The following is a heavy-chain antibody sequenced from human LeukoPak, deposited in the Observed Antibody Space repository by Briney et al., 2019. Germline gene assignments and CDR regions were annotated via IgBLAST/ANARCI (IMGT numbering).Heavy chain of an antibody. V-gene: IGHV3-23*01. D-gene: IGHD1-26*01. J-gene: IGHJ4*02. CDR1: AFTFSRYA. CDR3: AKCLGGSYSPPDY. Sequence: GGSLRLSCAASAFTFSRYAMSWVRQAPGKGLEWVSTISGSGGSTYYADSVKGRFAISRDNSENTLYLQMNSLRAEDTAVYYCAKCLGGSYSPPDYWGQGTLVTVSS. CDR2: ISGSGGST.